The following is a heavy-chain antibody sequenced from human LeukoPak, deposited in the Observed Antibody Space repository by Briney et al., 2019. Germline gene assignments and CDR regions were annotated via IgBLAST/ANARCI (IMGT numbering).Heavy chain of an antibody. CDR1: GFTFSSYA. J-gene: IGHJ4*02. Sequence: GGSLRLSCAASGFTFSSYAMHWVRQAPGKGLEWVAVISYDGSNKYYADSVKGRFTISRDNSKNTLYLQMNSLRAEDTAVYYCAKDWRQKQWLIFEVGGAFDYWGQGTLVTVSS. V-gene: IGHV3-30*04. CDR2: ISYDGSNK. CDR3: AKDWRQKQWLIFEVGGAFDY. D-gene: IGHD6-19*01.